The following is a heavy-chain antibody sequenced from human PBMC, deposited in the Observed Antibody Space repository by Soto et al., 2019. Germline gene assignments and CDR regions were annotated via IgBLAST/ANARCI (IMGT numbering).Heavy chain of an antibody. CDR3: ARELAGKDY. V-gene: IGHV1-8*01. J-gene: IGHJ4*02. Sequence: ASVKVSCKASGYTFTSYDINWVRQAAGQGLEWMGWMNPNSGNTGYAQKFQGRVTMTRDTSISTAYMELSSLGSEDTAVYYCARELAGKDYWGQGTLVTVSS. CDR2: MNPNSGNT. CDR1: GYTFTSYD.